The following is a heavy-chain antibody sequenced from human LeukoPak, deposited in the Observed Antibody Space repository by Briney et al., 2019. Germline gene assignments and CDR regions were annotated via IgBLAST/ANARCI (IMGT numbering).Heavy chain of an antibody. D-gene: IGHD3-9*01. CDR1: GGSISSSSYY. J-gene: IGHJ4*02. Sequence: HPSETLSLTCTVSGGSISSSSYYWGWIRQPPGKGLEWIESIYYSASTYYNPSLKSRVTISVDTSKNQFSLKLSSVTAADTAVYYCARDYDILTGSSAVDYWGQGTLVTVSS. CDR3: ARDYDILTGSSAVDY. V-gene: IGHV4-39*02. CDR2: IYYSAST.